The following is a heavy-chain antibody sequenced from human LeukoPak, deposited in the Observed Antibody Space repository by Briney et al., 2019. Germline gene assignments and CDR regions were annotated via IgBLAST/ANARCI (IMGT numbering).Heavy chain of an antibody. V-gene: IGHV1-69*04. CDR2: IIPILGIA. CDR1: GGTFSSYA. J-gene: IGHJ5*02. Sequence: ASVKVSCKASGGTFSSYAISWVRQAPGQGLEWMGRIIPILGIANYAQKFQGRVTITADKSTSTPYMELSSLRSEDTAVYYCARGILNDDTLTGPWGQGTLVTVSS. CDR3: ARGILNDDTLTGP. D-gene: IGHD3-9*01.